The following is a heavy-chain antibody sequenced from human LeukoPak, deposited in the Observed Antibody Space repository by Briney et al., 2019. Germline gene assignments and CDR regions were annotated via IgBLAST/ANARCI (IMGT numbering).Heavy chain of an antibody. J-gene: IGHJ1*01. Sequence: SETLSLTCTVSGGSISSYYWSWIRQPPGKGLEWIGYIYYSGSTNYNPSLKSRVTISVDTSKKQFSLKLSSVTAADTAVYYCARHDSYDSSGYYSGYFQHWGQGTLVTVSP. V-gene: IGHV4-59*08. CDR3: ARHDSYDSSGYYSGYFQH. CDR1: GGSISSYY. CDR2: IYYSGST. D-gene: IGHD3-22*01.